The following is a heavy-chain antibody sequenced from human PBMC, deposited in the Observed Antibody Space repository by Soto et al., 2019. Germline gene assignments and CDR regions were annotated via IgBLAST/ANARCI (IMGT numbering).Heavy chain of an antibody. Sequence: SVKVSCKASGFTFTSSAVQWVRQARGQRLEWIGWIVVGSGNTNYAQKFQERVTITRDMSTSTAYMELSSLRSEDTAVYYCAAGYLVGATLDYWGQGTLVTVSS. D-gene: IGHD1-26*01. CDR2: IVVGSGNT. V-gene: IGHV1-58*01. J-gene: IGHJ4*02. CDR1: GFTFTSSA. CDR3: AAGYLVGATLDY.